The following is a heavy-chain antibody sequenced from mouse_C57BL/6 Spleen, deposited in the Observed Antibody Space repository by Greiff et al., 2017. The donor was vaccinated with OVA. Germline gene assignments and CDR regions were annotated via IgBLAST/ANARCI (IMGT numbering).Heavy chain of an antibody. Sequence: EVQLQESGPELVKPGASVKIPCKASGYTFTDYNMDWVKQSHGKSLEWIGDINPNNGGTIYNQKFKGKATLTVDKSSSTAYMELRSLTSEDTAVYYCARSRDGYYSYFDYWGQGTTLTVSS. V-gene: IGHV1-18*01. J-gene: IGHJ2*01. CDR2: INPNNGGT. D-gene: IGHD2-3*01. CDR1: GYTFTDYN. CDR3: ARSRDGYYSYFDY.